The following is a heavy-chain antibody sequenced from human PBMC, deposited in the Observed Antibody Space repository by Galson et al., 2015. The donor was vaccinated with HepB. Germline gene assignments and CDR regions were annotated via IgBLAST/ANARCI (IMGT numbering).Heavy chain of an antibody. CDR2: ISYSGSA. Sequence: TCTVSGGSISSGDYFWSWIRQPPGTGLEWIGYISYSGSAYYNPSLKSRLTFSLDTSKNQFSLKLSSVTAADTAVYYCAREGLFDCSSTSCYGYYYYVDVWGTGTTVTVSS. CDR1: GGSISSGDYF. J-gene: IGHJ6*03. D-gene: IGHD2-2*01. V-gene: IGHV4-30-4*01. CDR3: AREGLFDCSSTSCYGYYYYVDV.